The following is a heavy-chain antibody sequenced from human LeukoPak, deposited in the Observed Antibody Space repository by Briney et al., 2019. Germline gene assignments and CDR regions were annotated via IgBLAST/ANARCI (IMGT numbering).Heavy chain of an antibody. D-gene: IGHD4-17*01. V-gene: IGHV3-53*01. Sequence: GGSLRLSCAASGFTVSSNYMSWVRQAPGKGLECVSVIYSGGGAYYADSVKGRFTISRDSSKSTLYLQMNSLRAEDTAVYYCAKVDYGDYYFDYWGQGTLVTVSS. CDR2: IYSGGGA. J-gene: IGHJ4*02. CDR1: GFTVSSNY. CDR3: AKVDYGDYYFDY.